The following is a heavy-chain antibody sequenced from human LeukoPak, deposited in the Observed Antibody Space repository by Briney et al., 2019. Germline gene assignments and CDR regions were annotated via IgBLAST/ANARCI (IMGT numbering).Heavy chain of an antibody. V-gene: IGHV3-48*04. CDR1: GFTFSSYS. CDR3: AREGRGSPYAFDI. CDR2: ISSSSSTI. Sequence: PGGSLRLSCAASGFTFSSYSMNWVRQAPGKGLEWVSYISSSSSTIYYADSVKGRFTISRDNAKNSLYLQMNSLRAEDTAVYYCAREGRGSPYAFDIWGQGTMVTVSS. D-gene: IGHD1-26*01. J-gene: IGHJ3*02.